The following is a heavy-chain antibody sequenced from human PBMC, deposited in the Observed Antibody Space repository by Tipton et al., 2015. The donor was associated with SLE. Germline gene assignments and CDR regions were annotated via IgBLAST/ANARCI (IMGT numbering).Heavy chain of an antibody. CDR3: ARAKSNWGWEYYFDY. D-gene: IGHD7-27*01. CDR1: GFTFSTHW. J-gene: IGHJ4*02. V-gene: IGHV3-74*01. CDR2: INGDGTST. Sequence: SLRLSCAASGFTFSTHWMHWVRQDPGKGLVWVSRINGDGTSTTYADSVKGRFIISRDNTKSTLYLQMNSLGAEGTAVYYCARAKSNWGWEYYFDYWGQGTLVTVSS.